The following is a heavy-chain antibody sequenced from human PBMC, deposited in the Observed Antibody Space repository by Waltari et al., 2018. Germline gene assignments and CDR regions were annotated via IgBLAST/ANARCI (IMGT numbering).Heavy chain of an antibody. D-gene: IGHD6-19*01. CDR2: IYSGGRT. CDR1: GFTVSSNY. CDR3: ARERVAVAGDSYWYFDL. J-gene: IGHJ2*01. Sequence: EVQLVESGGGLIQPGGSLRLSCAASGFTVSSNYMSWVRQAPGKGLEWVSVIYSGGRTYYADSVKGRFTISRDNSKNTLYLQMNSLRAEDTAVYYCARERVAVAGDSYWYFDLWGRGTLVTVSS. V-gene: IGHV3-53*01.